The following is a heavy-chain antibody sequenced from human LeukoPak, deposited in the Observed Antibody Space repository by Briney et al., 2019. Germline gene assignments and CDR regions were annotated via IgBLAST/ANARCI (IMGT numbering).Heavy chain of an antibody. D-gene: IGHD3-22*01. CDR2: ISSSSSYI. CDR3: ARDYYDSSGYYY. Sequence: GGSLRLSCAASGFTFSSYRLNWVGQAPGKGLEWVSSISSSSSYIYYADSVKGRFTISRDNAKNSLYLQMNSLRAEDTAVYYCARDYYDSSGYYYWGQGTLVTVSS. CDR1: GFTFSSYR. J-gene: IGHJ4*02. V-gene: IGHV3-21*01.